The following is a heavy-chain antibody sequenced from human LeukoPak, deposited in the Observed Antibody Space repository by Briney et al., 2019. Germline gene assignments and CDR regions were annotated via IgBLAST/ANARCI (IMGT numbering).Heavy chain of an antibody. CDR3: ARGVVITPLYYYYYMDV. CDR2: IIPIFGTA. CDR1: GGTFSSYA. J-gene: IGHJ6*03. Sequence: SVKVSCKASGGTFSSYAISWVRQAPGQGLEWMGGIIPIFGTANYAQKFQGRVTITADESTSTAYMELSSLRSEDTAVYYCARGVVITPLYYYYYMDVWGKGTTVTVSS. D-gene: IGHD3-22*01. V-gene: IGHV1-69*13.